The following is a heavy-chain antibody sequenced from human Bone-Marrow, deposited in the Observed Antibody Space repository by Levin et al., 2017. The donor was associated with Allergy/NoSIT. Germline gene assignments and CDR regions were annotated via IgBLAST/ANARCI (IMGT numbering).Heavy chain of an antibody. CDR1: GFTFSNYA. CDR3: AKKYCSGGKCYSLDY. J-gene: IGHJ4*02. D-gene: IGHD2-15*01. CDR2: ISGSGGST. Sequence: GESLKISCAASGFTFSNYAMSWVRQAPGKGLEWVSAISGSGGSTYYADSVKGRFTISRDNSKNTLYLQMNSLRAEDTAVYYCAKKYCSGGKCYSLDYWGQGTLVTVSS. V-gene: IGHV3-23*01.